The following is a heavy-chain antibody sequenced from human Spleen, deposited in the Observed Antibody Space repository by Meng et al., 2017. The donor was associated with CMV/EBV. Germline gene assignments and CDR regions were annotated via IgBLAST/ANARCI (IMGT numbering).Heavy chain of an antibody. CDR3: ARDASDFWSGYYYDVGSWFDP. J-gene: IGHJ5*02. CDR1: NYA. D-gene: IGHD3-3*01. V-gene: IGHV3-30-3*01. Sequence: NYAMPWVRPAPGKGLEWVAIISNDGSDNYYADSVEGRFTISRGNSKSTLYLQMNSLRAEDTAIYYCARDASDFWSGYYYDVGSWFDPWGQGTLVTVSS. CDR2: ISNDGSDN.